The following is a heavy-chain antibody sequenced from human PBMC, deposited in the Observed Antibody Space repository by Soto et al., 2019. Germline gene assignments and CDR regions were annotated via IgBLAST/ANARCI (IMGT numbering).Heavy chain of an antibody. CDR3: AREGPAAVGGFDY. CDR1: GYTFTAFH. D-gene: IGHD2-2*01. Sequence: ASVKVSCKASGYTFTAFHIHWFRQAPGQGLQWMGGFNPNTGATEYVQKFQGRVTLTSDTPTSTAYMELSRLRSDDTAVYYCAREGPAAVGGFDYWGQGTLVTVSS. CDR2: FNPNTGAT. V-gene: IGHV1-2*02. J-gene: IGHJ4*02.